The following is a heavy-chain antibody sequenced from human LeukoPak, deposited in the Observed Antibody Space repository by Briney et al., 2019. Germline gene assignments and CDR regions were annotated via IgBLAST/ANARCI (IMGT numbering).Heavy chain of an antibody. Sequence: PGGSLRLSCAASGFTFSSYSMNWVRQAPGKGLEWVSSISSSSSYIYYADSVKGRFTISRDNAKNSLYLQMNSLRAEDTAVYYCARDRGSDYYDSSGPLGYWGQGTLVTVSS. J-gene: IGHJ4*02. V-gene: IGHV3-21*01. CDR3: ARDRGSDYYDSSGPLGY. CDR1: GFTFSSYS. D-gene: IGHD3-22*01. CDR2: ISSSSSYI.